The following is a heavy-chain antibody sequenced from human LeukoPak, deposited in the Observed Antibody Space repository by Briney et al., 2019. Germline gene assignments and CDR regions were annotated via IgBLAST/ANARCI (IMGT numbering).Heavy chain of an antibody. CDR2: IYHSGST. D-gene: IGHD3-22*01. J-gene: IGHJ4*02. V-gene: IGHV4-38-2*02. CDR3: AGITMIVEDY. Sequence: PSETLSLTCTVSGYSISSGYYWGWSRQPPGQGLEWIGSIYHSGSTYYNPSLKSRDTISVDSSKNQFSLKQSSVTAADTAVYYCAGITMIVEDYWGQGTLATVSS. CDR1: GYSISSGYY.